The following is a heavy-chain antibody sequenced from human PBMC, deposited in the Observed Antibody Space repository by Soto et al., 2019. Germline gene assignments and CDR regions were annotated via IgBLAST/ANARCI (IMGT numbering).Heavy chain of an antibody. CDR3: ARQRGSYGLRVYYYYGMDV. J-gene: IGHJ6*02. Sequence: QVQLQQWGAGLLKPSETLSLTCAVYGGSFSGYYWSWIRQPPGKGLDWIGEINHSGSTNYNPSLKSRVTISVDTSKNQFSLKLSSVTAADTAVYYCARQRGSYGLRVYYYYGMDVWGQGTTVTVSS. D-gene: IGHD5-18*01. CDR1: GGSFSGYY. CDR2: INHSGST. V-gene: IGHV4-34*01.